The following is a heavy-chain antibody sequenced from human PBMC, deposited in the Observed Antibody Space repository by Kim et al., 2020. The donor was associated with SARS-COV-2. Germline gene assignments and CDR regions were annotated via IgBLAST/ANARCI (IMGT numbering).Heavy chain of an antibody. Sequence: YVNPLRGRSTSSRDNSKNTLYLQRNSLRAEDTAVYYCARSGGGYYSNFDYWGQGTLVTVSS. V-gene: IGHV3-30*01. J-gene: IGHJ4*02. CDR3: ARSGGGYYSNFDY. D-gene: IGHD4-4*01.